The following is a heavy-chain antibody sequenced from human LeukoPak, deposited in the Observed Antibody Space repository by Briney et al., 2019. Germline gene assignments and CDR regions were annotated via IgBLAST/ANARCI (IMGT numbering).Heavy chain of an antibody. Sequence: TSETLSLTCAVYGVSFSGYYWSWIRQPPGKGLEWIGEINHSGSTNYNPSLKSRVTISVDTSKNQFPLKLSSVTAADTAVYYCARGGVAAAGVAYYYYYGMDVWGQGTTVTVSS. CDR3: ARGGVAAAGVAYYYYYGMDV. V-gene: IGHV4-34*01. CDR1: GVSFSGYY. CDR2: INHSGST. D-gene: IGHD6-13*01. J-gene: IGHJ6*02.